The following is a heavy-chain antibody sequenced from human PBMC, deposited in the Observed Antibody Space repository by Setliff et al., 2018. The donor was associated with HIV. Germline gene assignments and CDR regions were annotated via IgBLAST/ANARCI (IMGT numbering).Heavy chain of an antibody. J-gene: IGHJ4*02. CDR3: ARGVGSYYD. D-gene: IGHD1-26*01. V-gene: IGHV4-34*01. CDR2: INHSGST. CDR1: GGSFSGYY. Sequence: PSETLSLTCAVYGGSFSGYYWSWIRQPPGKGLEWIGEINHSGSTNYNPSLKSRVTISVDTSKNQLSLKLSSVTAADTAVYYCARGVGSYYDWGQGTLVTVSS.